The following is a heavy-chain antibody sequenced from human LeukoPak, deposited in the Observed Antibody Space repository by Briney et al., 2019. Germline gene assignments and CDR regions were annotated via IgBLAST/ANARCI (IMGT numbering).Heavy chain of an antibody. Sequence: SETLSLTCAVYGGSFSGYYWSWIRQPPGKGLEWIGEINHSGSTNYNPSLKSRVTISVDTSKNQFSLKLSSVTAADTAVYYCARSPSGYRFDSWGQGTLVTVSS. CDR2: INHSGST. CDR1: GGSFSGYY. J-gene: IGHJ4*02. V-gene: IGHV4-34*01. D-gene: IGHD3-22*01. CDR3: ARSPSGYRFDS.